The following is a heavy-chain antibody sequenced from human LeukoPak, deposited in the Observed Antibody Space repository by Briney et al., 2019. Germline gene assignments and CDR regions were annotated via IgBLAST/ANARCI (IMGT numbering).Heavy chain of an antibody. J-gene: IGHJ4*02. CDR3: AREGGRGISGFDY. V-gene: IGHV4-59*01. CDR2: IYYSGST. Sequence: SSETLSLTCTVSGGSISSYYWSWIRQPPGKGLEWIGYIYYSGSTNYNPSLKSRVTISVDTSKNQFSLKLSYVTAADTAVYYCAREGGRGISGFDYWGQGTLVTVSS. D-gene: IGHD1-14*01. CDR1: GGSISSYY.